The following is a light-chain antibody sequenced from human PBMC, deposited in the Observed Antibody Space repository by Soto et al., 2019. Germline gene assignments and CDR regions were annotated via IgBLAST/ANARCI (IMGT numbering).Light chain of an antibody. Sequence: DAVMTQSPDSLAASLGERATINCKSSQSVLYSSNNKNYLAWYLQKPGQSPQLLIYLTSNRASGVPDRFSGSGSGTDFTLKISRVEAEDVGVYYCMQVLQSPITFGQGTRLEIK. CDR1: QSVLYSSNNKNY. CDR3: MQVLQSPIT. J-gene: IGKJ5*01. V-gene: IGKV4-1*01. CDR2: LTS.